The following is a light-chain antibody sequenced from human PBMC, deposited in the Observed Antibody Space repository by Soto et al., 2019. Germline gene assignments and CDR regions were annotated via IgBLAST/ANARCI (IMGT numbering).Light chain of an antibody. J-gene: IGKJ1*01. Sequence: TQSPSTVSVAGGERVTITCRASQSLSSRHLAWYQQKPGQAPRLLLYGASNRATGIPDRFSGSGSGTDFTLTISRLEPEDFAVYYCQQYGSSGTSGQGTKVDIK. CDR2: GAS. V-gene: IGKV3-20*01. CDR1: QSLSSRH. CDR3: QQYGSSGT.